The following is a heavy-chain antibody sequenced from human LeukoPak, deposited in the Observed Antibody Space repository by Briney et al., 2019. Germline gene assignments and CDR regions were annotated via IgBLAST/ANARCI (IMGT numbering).Heavy chain of an antibody. CDR3: ARGGGQYYMDV. V-gene: IGHV4-34*01. D-gene: IGHD3-16*01. Sequence: PSETLSLTCAVYGGSFSGYYWSWIRQPPGKGLEGIGEINHSGSTNYNPSLTSRFTISVNASKNQFSLKLSSVTAAATDVSYCARGGGQYYMDVWDKGTTVTVSS. CDR2: INHSGST. J-gene: IGHJ6*03. CDR1: GGSFSGYY.